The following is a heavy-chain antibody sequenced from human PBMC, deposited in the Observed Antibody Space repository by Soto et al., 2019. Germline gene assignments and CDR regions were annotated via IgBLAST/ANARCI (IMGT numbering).Heavy chain of an antibody. Sequence: GKGLEWVSSISSSSSYIYYADSVKGRFTISRENAKNSLYLQMKSLRAEDTAVYFFFRAEDGIRGCSTVSAFLLNRSSDL. V-gene: IGHV3-21*01. CDR2: ISSSSSYI. D-gene: IGHD3-3*01. J-gene: IGHJ2*01. CDR3: FRAEDGIRGCSTVSAFLLNRSSDL.